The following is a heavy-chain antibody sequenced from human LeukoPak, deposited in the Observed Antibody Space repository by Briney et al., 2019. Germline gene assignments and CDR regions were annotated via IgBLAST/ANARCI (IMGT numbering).Heavy chain of an antibody. CDR1: GGSFSGYY. CDR2: INHSGST. J-gene: IGHJ5*02. D-gene: IGHD6-13*01. CDR3: ARDKTGYSSSWYRGDWFDP. V-gene: IGHV4-34*01. Sequence: SETLSLTCAVYGGSFSGYYWSWIRQPPGKGLEWIGEINHSGSTNYNPSLKSRVTISVDTSKNQFSLKLSSVTAADTAVYYCARDKTGYSSSWYRGDWFDPWGQGTLVTVSS.